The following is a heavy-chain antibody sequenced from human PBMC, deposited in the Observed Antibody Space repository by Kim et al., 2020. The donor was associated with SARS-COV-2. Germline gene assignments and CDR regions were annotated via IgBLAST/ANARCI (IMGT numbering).Heavy chain of an antibody. CDR1: GFTFSPYD. Sequence: GGSLRLSCAASGFTFSPYDIHWVRQAPGKGLEWVAAISYSGSNKYYADSVKGRFTISRDNSKNTMYLQMNSLRGEDTAVYYCAKDVFDSWGQGTMVTASS. CDR3: AKDVFDS. J-gene: IGHJ3*02. V-gene: IGHV3-30*18. CDR2: ISYSGSNK.